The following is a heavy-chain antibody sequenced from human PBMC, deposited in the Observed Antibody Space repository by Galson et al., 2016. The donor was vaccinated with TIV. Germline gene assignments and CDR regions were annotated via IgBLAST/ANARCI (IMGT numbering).Heavy chain of an antibody. V-gene: IGHV4-38-2*02. CDR1: GYSIKSGYF. CDR2: IYESGTT. D-gene: IGHD4-17*01. Sequence: ETLSLPCTVSGYSIKSGYFWGWIRQPPGTGLQWLGSIYESGTTYSHPSLQSRLTMSVDTSKNQFSLKLSSVTAADTAVYYCMREGSTVTMHHYFGMDVWGQGTSVTVSS. J-gene: IGHJ6*02. CDR3: MREGSTVTMHHYFGMDV.